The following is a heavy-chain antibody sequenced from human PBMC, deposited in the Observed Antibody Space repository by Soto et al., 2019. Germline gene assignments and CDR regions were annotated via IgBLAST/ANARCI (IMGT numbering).Heavy chain of an antibody. CDR3: ASCPDSSGYYRLAKYGQH. D-gene: IGHD3-22*01. CDR1: GGSISSGGYY. CDR2: IYYSGST. V-gene: IGHV4-31*03. J-gene: IGHJ1*01. Sequence: PSETLSLTCTVSGGSISSGGYYWSWIRQHPGKGLEWIGYIYYSGSTYYNPSLKSRVTISVDTSKNQFSLKLSSVTAADTAVYYCASCPDSSGYYRLAKYGQHWGQVTLVTVSS.